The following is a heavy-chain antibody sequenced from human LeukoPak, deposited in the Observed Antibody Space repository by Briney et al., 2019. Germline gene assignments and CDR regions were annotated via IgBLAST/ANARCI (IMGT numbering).Heavy chain of an antibody. CDR1: GFTFSSYA. V-gene: IGHV3-30-3*01. CDR2: ISYDGSNK. J-gene: IGHJ4*02. CDR3: ARGRITFGGVIVPVDY. Sequence: QPGGSLRLSCAASGFTFSSYAMHWVRQAPGKGLEWVAVISYDGSNKYYADSVKGRFTISRDNSKNTLYLQMNSLRAEDTAVYYCARGRITFGGVIVPVDYWGQGTLVTVSS. D-gene: IGHD3-16*02.